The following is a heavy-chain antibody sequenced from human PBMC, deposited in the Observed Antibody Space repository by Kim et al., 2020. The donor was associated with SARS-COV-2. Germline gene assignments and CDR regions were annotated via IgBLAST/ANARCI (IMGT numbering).Heavy chain of an antibody. V-gene: IGHV3-15*01. CDR3: TTAETELVLVY. J-gene: IGHJ4*02. Sequence: TDYAAPVKGRFTISRDDSKNTLYLQMNSLKTEDTAVYYCTTAETELVLVYWGQGTLVTVSS. D-gene: IGHD6-13*01. CDR2: T.